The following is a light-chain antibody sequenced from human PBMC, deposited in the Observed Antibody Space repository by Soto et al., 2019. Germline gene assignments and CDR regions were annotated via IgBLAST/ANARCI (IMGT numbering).Light chain of an antibody. Sequence: DIQMTQSPSSLSASVGDRVTITCRASQSVSSWLAWYQQKPGKAPKLLIYKVSNLESGVTSRFSGSGSGTEFTLTINSLQPDDFATYYCQQHSTYPLTFGPWTKVDIK. CDR2: KVS. CDR1: QSVSSW. CDR3: QQHSTYPLT. V-gene: IGKV1-5*03. J-gene: IGKJ3*01.